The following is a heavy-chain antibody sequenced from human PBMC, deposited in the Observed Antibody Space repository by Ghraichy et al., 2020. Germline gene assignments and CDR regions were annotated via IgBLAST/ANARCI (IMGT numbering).Heavy chain of an antibody. D-gene: IGHD6-19*01. CDR1: GGSIGSDPYY. V-gene: IGHV4-31*03. J-gene: IGHJ4*02. Sequence: SETLSLTCTVSGGSIGSDPYYWNWIRQHPGKDLEWIGYIYYSGGTYYNPSLESRVTMSLQTSKNQFSLRLTSVTAADTAVYYCVRAGAVAANFLFDNWGQGTLVTVSS. CDR3: VRAGAVAANFLFDN. CDR2: IYYSGGT.